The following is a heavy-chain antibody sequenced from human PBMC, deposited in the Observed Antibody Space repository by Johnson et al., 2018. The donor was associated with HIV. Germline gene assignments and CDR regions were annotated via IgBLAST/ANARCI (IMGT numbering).Heavy chain of an antibody. V-gene: IGHV3-30-3*01. J-gene: IGHJ3*02. Sequence: VQLVESGGGVVQPGRSLRLSCAASAFTFRSYSMHWVRQAPGKGLEWVAVISYDGSNKYYADSVKGRFTISRDNSRNTLYVHMNSLRAEDTAGYYCARGEYAGIAVAGPAMYVFDIWGQGTMVTVSS. D-gene: IGHD6-19*01. CDR2: ISYDGSNK. CDR3: ARGEYAGIAVAGPAMYVFDI. CDR1: AFTFRSYS.